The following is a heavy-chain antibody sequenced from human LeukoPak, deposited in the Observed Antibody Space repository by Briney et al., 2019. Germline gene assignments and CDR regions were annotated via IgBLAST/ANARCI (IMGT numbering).Heavy chain of an antibody. J-gene: IGHJ4*02. D-gene: IGHD3-22*01. CDR3: ARGLEYYYDSSGYWYYFDY. Sequence: PGGSLRLSCAASGFTFSSYSINWVRQAPGKGLEWVSYISSSSSTIYYADSVKGRFTISRDNAKNSLYLQMNSLRAEDTAVYYCARGLEYYYDSSGYWYYFDYWGQGTLVTVSS. CDR1: GFTFSSYS. V-gene: IGHV3-48*01. CDR2: ISSSSSTI.